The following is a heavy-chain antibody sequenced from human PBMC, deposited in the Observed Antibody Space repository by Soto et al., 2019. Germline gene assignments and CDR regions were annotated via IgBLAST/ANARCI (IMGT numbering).Heavy chain of an antibody. CDR2: IYYSGST. V-gene: IGHV4-31*03. J-gene: IGHJ4*02. CDR3: ARGKLVFGSGSYFLDY. Sequence: QVQLQESGPGLVKPSQTLSLTYTVSGGSISSGGYYWSWIRQHPGKRLEWIGYIYYSGSTYYNPSLKSRVTISVDTSKNQFSLKLSSVTAADTAVYYCARGKLVFGSGSYFLDYWGQGTLVTVSS. CDR1: GGSISSGGYY. D-gene: IGHD3-10*01.